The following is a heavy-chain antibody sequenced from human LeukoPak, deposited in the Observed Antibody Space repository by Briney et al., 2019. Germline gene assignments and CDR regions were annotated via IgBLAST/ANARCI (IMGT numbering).Heavy chain of an antibody. V-gene: IGHV4-30-2*01. CDR2: IYHSGST. CDR3: AREGLGYCSSTSCYRSYYFDY. CDR1: GGSISSGGYY. Sequence: SETLSLTCTVSGGSISSGGYYWSWIRQPPGKGLEWIGYIYHSGSTYYNPSLKSRVTISVDRSKNQFSLKLSSVTAADTAVYYCAREGLGYCSSTSCYRSYYFDYWGQGTLVTVSS. J-gene: IGHJ4*02. D-gene: IGHD2-2*01.